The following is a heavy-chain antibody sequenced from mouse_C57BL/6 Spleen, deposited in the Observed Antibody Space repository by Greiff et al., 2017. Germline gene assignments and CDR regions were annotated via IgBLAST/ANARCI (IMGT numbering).Heavy chain of an antibody. J-gene: IGHJ4*01. D-gene: IGHD1-1*01. Sequence: VQLQQPGAELVKPGASVKLSCKASGYTFTSYWMHWVKQRPGQGLEWIGMIHPNSGSTNYNEKFKSKATLTVDKSSSTAYMQLSSLTSEDSAVYYCARLRAYYGSSPYYAMDDWGQGTSVTVSS. CDR3: ARLRAYYGSSPYYAMDD. CDR2: IHPNSGST. CDR1: GYTFTSYW. V-gene: IGHV1-64*01.